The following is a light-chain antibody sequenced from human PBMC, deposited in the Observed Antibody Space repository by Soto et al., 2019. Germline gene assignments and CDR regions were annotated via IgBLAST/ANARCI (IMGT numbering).Light chain of an antibody. CDR3: QQYGSSAT. CDR2: GAS. J-gene: IGKJ1*01. V-gene: IGKV3-20*01. CDR1: QSVSSSY. Sequence: EILLTQSPGTLSLSPGERATLSCRASQSVSSSYVAWYQQKPGQAPRLLIYGASSRATGIPDRFSGSGSVTDLTLTIIRLEPEYCAVYYCQQYGSSATFGQGTKVEIK.